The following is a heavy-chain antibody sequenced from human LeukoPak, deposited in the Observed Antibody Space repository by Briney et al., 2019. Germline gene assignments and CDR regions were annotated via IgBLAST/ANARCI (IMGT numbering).Heavy chain of an antibody. V-gene: IGHV3-30-3*01. CDR2: ISYDGSNI. Sequence: QPGRSLRLSCAASGFTFSSYAMHWVRQAPGKGLKWVAVISYDGSNIYYADSVKGRFTISRGNSKNTLYLQMNSLRPEDTAVYYCARIGVSGYSSSEWAHWGQGTLVTVSS. J-gene: IGHJ4*02. CDR1: GFTFSSYA. D-gene: IGHD6-6*01. CDR3: ARIGVSGYSSSEWAH.